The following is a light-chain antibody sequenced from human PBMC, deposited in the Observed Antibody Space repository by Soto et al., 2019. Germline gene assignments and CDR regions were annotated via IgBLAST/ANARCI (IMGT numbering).Light chain of an antibody. CDR1: QSVSSY. CDR3: QQRGYT. CDR2: DAS. V-gene: IGKV3-11*01. Sequence: EIVLTQSPATLSLSPGERVTLSCRASQSVSSYLAWYQQKPGQAPRLLIYDASSRATGIPARFSGSGSGTDFTLTISSLEPEDFAVYYCQQRGYTFGQGTKLEIK. J-gene: IGKJ2*01.